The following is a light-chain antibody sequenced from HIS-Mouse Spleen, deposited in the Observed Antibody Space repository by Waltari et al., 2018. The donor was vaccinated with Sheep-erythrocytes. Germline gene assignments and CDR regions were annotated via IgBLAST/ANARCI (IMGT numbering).Light chain of an antibody. CDR2: EFS. J-gene: IGLJ3*02. V-gene: IGLV2-8*01. CDR1: SSTGGGYXY. CDR3: SSYAGSNNWV. Sequence: QSALTQPPSASGSPGQSVTIPCTGTSSTGGGYXYVSWYQQHPSNSPKLMIYEFSKRPSGFPYRFSGSKSGNTASLTVSGLQAVDEADYYCSSYAGSNNWVFGGGTKLTVL.